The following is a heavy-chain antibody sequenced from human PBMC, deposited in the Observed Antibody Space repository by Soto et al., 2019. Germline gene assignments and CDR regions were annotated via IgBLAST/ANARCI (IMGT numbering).Heavy chain of an antibody. Sequence: GGSLRLSCAASGFTFSSYSMNWVRQAPGKGLEWVSSISSSSSYIYYADSVKGRFTISRDNAKNSLYLQMNSLRAEDTAGYYCAVVAPHPEDYGDVHVGYWGQGTLVTVSS. CDR2: ISSSSSYI. V-gene: IGHV3-21*01. J-gene: IGHJ4*02. CDR1: GFTFSSYS. CDR3: AVVAPHPEDYGDVHVGY. D-gene: IGHD4-17*01.